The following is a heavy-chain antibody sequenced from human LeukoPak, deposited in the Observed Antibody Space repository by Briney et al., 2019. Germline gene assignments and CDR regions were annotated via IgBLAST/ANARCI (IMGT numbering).Heavy chain of an antibody. J-gene: IGHJ6*03. CDR3: AKEEPYYDCWSGYYYYYYYMDV. D-gene: IGHD3-3*01. V-gene: IGHV3-11*04. CDR1: GFTFSDYY. Sequence: GGSLRLSCAASGFTFSDYYMSWIRQAPGKGLEWVSYISSSGSTIYYADSVKGRFTISRDNSKNTLYLQMNSLRDEDTAVYYGAKEEPYYDCWSGYYYYYYYMDVWGKGTTVTVSS. CDR2: ISSSGSTI.